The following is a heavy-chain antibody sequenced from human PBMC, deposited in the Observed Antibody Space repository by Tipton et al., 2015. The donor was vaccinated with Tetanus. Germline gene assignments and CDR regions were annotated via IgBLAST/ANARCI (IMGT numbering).Heavy chain of an antibody. CDR3: ARDQGGGRVVRLNWFDP. Sequence: GLVKPSQTLSLTCSVSGGSISSGGYFWNWIRQHPGKGPEWIGYIYYSGDTFYNPSLKSRVSMSVDTSKNQFSLNLRSVTAADTAVYYCARDQGGGRVVRLNWFDPWGQGTLVTVSS. D-gene: IGHD6-6*01. CDR1: GGSISSGGYF. CDR2: IYYSGDT. V-gene: IGHV4-31*02. J-gene: IGHJ5*02.